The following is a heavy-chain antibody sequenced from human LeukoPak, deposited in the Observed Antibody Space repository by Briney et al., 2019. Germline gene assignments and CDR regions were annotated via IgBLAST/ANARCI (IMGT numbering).Heavy chain of an antibody. Sequence: ASVKVSCKASGYTFTSYDINWVRQATGQGLEWMGWMNPDNGNTGYAQKFQGRVTMTRSTSISTAYMELSSLRSEDTAVYYCARLASSSWPLYYYYGMDVWGQGTTVTVSS. CDR3: ARLASSSWPLYYYYGMDV. CDR1: GYTFTSYD. J-gene: IGHJ6*02. V-gene: IGHV1-8*01. CDR2: MNPDNGNT. D-gene: IGHD6-13*01.